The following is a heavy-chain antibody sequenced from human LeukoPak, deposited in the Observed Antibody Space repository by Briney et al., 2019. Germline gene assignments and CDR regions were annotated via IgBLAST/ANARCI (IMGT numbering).Heavy chain of an antibody. Sequence: GGSLRLSCAASGFTFSSYWMSWVRQAPGKGLEWVANIKQDGSEKYYVDSVKGRFTISRDNAKNSLYLQMDSLRAEDTAVYYCARSGYYAQWAFDIWGQGPMVTVSS. V-gene: IGHV3-7*01. CDR3: ARSGYYAQWAFDI. D-gene: IGHD3-22*01. J-gene: IGHJ3*02. CDR1: GFTFSSYW. CDR2: IKQDGSEK.